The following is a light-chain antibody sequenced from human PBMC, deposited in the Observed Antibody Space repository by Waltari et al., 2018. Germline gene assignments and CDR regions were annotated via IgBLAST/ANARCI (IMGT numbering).Light chain of an antibody. J-gene: IGKJ1*01. Sequence: EIVMTQSPATLSVSPGERATLSCRASQSVSRNLAWYQQKRGQSPRLLIYGALTRATGIPARFSGSGSGTEFTLTISSMQSEDFAVYYCQQYNNWPAWTFGQGTKVEI. V-gene: IGKV3-15*01. CDR1: QSVSRN. CDR2: GAL. CDR3: QQYNNWPAWT.